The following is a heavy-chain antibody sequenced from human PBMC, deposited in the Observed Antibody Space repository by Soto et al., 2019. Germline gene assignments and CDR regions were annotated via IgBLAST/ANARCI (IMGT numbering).Heavy chain of an antibody. V-gene: IGHV3-74*01. CDR2: ISPDGITT. CDR1: VFTFRNFW. Sequence: GGSLRLSCASSVFTFRNFWMHCVRQAPGKGLVWVSRISPDGITTSYADSVKGRFTISRDNAKSTLYLQMNSLRAEDTAVYYCADPWLPTSYRGLGTLATVSS. CDR3: ADPWLPTSY. D-gene: IGHD5-12*01. J-gene: IGHJ4*02.